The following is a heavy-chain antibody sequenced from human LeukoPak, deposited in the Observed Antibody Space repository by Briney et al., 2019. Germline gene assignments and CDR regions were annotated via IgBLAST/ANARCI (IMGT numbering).Heavy chain of an antibody. Sequence: EASVKVSCKASGYTFTSYGISWVRQAPGQGLEWMGWLSAYNGNTKYAQKFQDRVTMTTDTSTSTALMELRSLRSDDTAVYYCARSEKAYCGGVCDNYHMDVWGKGTTVTVSS. CDR2: LSAYNGNT. J-gene: IGHJ6*03. V-gene: IGHV1-18*01. CDR1: GYTFTSYG. CDR3: ARSEKAYCGGVCDNYHMDV. D-gene: IGHD2-21*02.